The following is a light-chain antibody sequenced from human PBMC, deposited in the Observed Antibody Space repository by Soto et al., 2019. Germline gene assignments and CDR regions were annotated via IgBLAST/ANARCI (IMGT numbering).Light chain of an antibody. Sequence: QSALTQAASVSGSPGQSITISCTGTSSDVGAYNFVSWYQQHPGKAPKLIIYDVSKRPSGVSDRFSGSKSGNTASLTISGLQAEDEADYYCSSFTSSRTLVFGGGTKLTVL. J-gene: IGLJ2*01. CDR1: SSDVGAYNF. V-gene: IGLV2-14*03. CDR3: SSFTSSRTLV. CDR2: DVS.